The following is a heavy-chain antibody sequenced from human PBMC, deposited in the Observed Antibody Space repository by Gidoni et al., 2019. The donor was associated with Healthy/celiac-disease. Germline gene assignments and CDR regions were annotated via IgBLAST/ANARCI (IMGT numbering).Heavy chain of an antibody. Sequence: QVQLQQWGAGLLKPSETLSLTCAVSGGSFSGYYWSWIRQPPGKGLEWIGEINPSGSTNYNPSLKSRVTISVDTSKNQFSLKLSSVTAADTAVYYCARNVNYDFWSGYYTNFDYWGQGTLVTVSS. CDR2: INPSGST. D-gene: IGHD3-3*01. CDR3: ARNVNYDFWSGYYTNFDY. J-gene: IGHJ4*02. CDR1: GGSFSGYY. V-gene: IGHV4-34*01.